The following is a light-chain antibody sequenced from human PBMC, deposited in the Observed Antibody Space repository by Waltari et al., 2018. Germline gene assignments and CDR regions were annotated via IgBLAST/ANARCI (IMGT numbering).Light chain of an antibody. V-gene: IGKV3-11*01. CDR3: QHHSNWPLT. Sequence: EIVLTQSPATLSLSPGERATLSCRASQSVRSYLVWYQQKLGQPPRLLIYDSSRRATGIPARFSGSGSGTDFTLTISSLEPEDFAVYYCQHHSNWPLTFGGGTKVEIK. CDR1: QSVRSY. CDR2: DSS. J-gene: IGKJ4*01.